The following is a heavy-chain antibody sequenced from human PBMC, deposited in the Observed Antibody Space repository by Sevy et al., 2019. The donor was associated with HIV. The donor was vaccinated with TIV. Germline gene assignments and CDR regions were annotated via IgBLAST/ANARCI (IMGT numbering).Heavy chain of an antibody. D-gene: IGHD1-7*01. J-gene: IGHJ6*02. Sequence: GGSLRLSFAASGFTFDDYAMHWVRQAPGKGLEWVSGISWNSDIIGYADSVKGRFTISRDNAKNSLYLQMNSLRAEDTALYYCARGRTTYYGMDVWGQGTTVTVSS. CDR3: ARGRTTYYGMDV. CDR2: ISWNSDII. CDR1: GFTFDDYA. V-gene: IGHV3-9*01.